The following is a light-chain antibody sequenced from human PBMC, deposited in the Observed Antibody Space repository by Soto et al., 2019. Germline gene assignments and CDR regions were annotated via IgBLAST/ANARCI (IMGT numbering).Light chain of an antibody. J-gene: IGKJ3*01. Sequence: EVVLTQSPDTLSLSPGERATLSCRASQSVSSFLAWYQQKPGQAPRLLIYDASNRATGIPARFSGSGSGTDFTLTISRLEPEDFAVYYCQHRSSWPGAFGHGTKV. CDR2: DAS. V-gene: IGKV3-11*01. CDR1: QSVSSF. CDR3: QHRSSWPGA.